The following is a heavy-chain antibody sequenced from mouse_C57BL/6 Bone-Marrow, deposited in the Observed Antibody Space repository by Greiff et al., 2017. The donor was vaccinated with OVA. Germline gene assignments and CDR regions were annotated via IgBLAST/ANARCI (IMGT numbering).Heavy chain of an antibody. J-gene: IGHJ3*01. D-gene: IGHD2-4*01. CDR1: GYSITSGYY. CDR3: ARVRGYYDYVFAY. V-gene: IGHV3-6*01. CDR2: ISYDGSN. Sequence: EVQLQQSGPGLVKPSQSLSLTCSVTGYSITSGYYWNWIRQFPGNKLEWMGYISYDGSNNYNPSLKNRISITRDTAKNQFFLKLNSVTTEDTATYYCARVRGYYDYVFAYWGQGTLVTVSA.